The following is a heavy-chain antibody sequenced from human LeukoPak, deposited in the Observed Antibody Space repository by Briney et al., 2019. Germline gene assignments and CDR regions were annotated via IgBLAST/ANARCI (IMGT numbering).Heavy chain of an antibody. Sequence: GASVKVSCKASGYTFTTYDINWVRQATGQGLEWMGWMNPNSGNTGYTQKFQGRVTMTRNTSISTAYMELSSLGSGDTAVYYCARGRGSGHKENWFDPWGQGTLVTVSS. D-gene: IGHD6-19*01. CDR1: GYTFTTYD. V-gene: IGHV1-8*01. CDR3: ARGRGSGHKENWFDP. J-gene: IGHJ5*02. CDR2: MNPNSGNT.